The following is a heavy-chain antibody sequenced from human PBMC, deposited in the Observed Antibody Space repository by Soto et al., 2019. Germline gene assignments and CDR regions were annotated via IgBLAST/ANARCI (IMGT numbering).Heavy chain of an antibody. J-gene: IGHJ1*01. CDR2: IYWDDDK. CDR3: AHRGCIGGSCYGYFHH. D-gene: IGHD2-15*01. V-gene: IGHV2-5*02. Sequence: QITLKKSGPALVRPTQTLTLTCTFSGFSLSTSGVGVVCIRQPPGKALDWLALIYWDDDKRYSPSLKRRLTITKDTSKNQVVLTMTNMDPVDTATYYCAHRGCIGGSCYGYFHHWGQGTLVTVSS. CDR1: GFSLSTSGVG.